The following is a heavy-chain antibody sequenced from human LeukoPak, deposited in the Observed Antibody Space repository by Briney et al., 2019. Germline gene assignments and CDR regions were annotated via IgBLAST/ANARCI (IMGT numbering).Heavy chain of an antibody. CDR3: ARGKKQQEGSGDYFDY. CDR2: INHSGST. CDR1: GGSFSGYY. V-gene: IGHV4-34*01. J-gene: IGHJ4*02. D-gene: IGHD6-13*01. Sequence: SETLSLTCAVYGGSFSGYYRSWIRQPPGKGLEWIGEINHSGSTNYNPSLKSRVTISVDTSKNQFSLKLSSVTAADTAVYYCARGKKQQEGSGDYFDYWGQGTLVTVSS.